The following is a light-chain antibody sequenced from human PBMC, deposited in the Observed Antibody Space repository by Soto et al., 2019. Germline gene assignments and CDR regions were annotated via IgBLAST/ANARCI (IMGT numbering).Light chain of an antibody. V-gene: IGKV3-20*01. J-gene: IGKJ2*01. CDR1: QSVSSSY. Sequence: EIVLTQSPGTLSLSPGERATLSCRASQSVSSSYLAWYQHKPGQAPRLLIYGASSRDTGIPDRFSGSGSGTDFTLTISRLEPEDFAVYYCKQYGSSPYTFGQGTKLEIK. CDR2: GAS. CDR3: KQYGSSPYT.